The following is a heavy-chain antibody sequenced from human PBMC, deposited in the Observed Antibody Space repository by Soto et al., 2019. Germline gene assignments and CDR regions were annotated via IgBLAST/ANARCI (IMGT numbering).Heavy chain of an antibody. CDR1: GYTFTSYD. Sequence: QVQLVQSGAEVKKSGASVKVSCKASGYTFTSYDINWVRQATGQGLEWMGWINPNNGNTGYAQKFQGRVTVTRDNSISTGFMELSSLSSKDTAVYFCARTSSGTRGGFDPWGQGTRVTVSS. D-gene: IGHD1-7*01. V-gene: IGHV1-8*01. CDR3: ARTSSGTRGGFDP. CDR2: INPNNGNT. J-gene: IGHJ5*02.